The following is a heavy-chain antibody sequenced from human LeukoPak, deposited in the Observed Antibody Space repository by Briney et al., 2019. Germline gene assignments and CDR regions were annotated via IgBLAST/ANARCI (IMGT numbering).Heavy chain of an antibody. CDR3: VGEGTY. CDR1: GLSVSSTY. V-gene: IGHV3-53*01. D-gene: IGHD1-1*01. J-gene: IGHJ4*02. CDR2: IYSGGGT. Sequence: GGSLRPSCVASGLSVSSTYMTWVRQAPGKGLEWVSVIYSGGGTNYADSLKGRFSISRDNSKNTLYLQMKSLRAEDTAVYYCVGEGTYWGQGTLVTVSS.